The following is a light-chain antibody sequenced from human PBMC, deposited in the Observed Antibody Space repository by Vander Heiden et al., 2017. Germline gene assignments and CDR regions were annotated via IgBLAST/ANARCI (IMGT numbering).Light chain of an antibody. CDR1: QGVSSY. J-gene: IGKJ1*01. V-gene: IGKV3-11*01. CDR3: QQRSNWPPWT. Sequence: ILSTPPPATLSASPGESATLSCRASQGVSSYLAWYQQKPGQAPRLLIYDASNRATGIPARFSGSGSGTDFTLTISSLEPEDFAVYYCQQRSNWPPWTFGQGTKVEIK. CDR2: DAS.